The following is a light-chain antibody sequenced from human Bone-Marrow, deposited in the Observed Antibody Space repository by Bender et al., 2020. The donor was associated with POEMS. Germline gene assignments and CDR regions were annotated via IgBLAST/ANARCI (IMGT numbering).Light chain of an antibody. Sequence: QSALTQPASVSGSPGQSITISCTGTSSDVGNYNVVSWYRQYPGKAPQLLIYEVSRRPSGVSNRFSGSKSGNTASLTISGLQAEDEADYYCCSYAGISTFYVFGTGTKVTVL. CDR2: EVS. J-gene: IGLJ1*01. CDR3: CSYAGISTFYV. CDR1: SSDVGNYNV. V-gene: IGLV2-23*02.